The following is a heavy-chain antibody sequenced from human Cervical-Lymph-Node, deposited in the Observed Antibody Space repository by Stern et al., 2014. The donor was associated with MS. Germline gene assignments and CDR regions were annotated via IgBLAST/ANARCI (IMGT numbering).Heavy chain of an antibody. CDR1: GFTFDDYA. Sequence: EVQLEESGGGLVQPGRSLRLSCAASGFTFDDYAMHWVRQAPGEGLEWVSGISGNGGKTDYADSVKGRFTISRDNAKNSLYLQMDSLRAEDTALYYCAKDMRGGSSYAMDVWGQGTPVTVSS. J-gene: IGHJ6*02. D-gene: IGHD6-6*01. CDR2: ISGNGGKT. V-gene: IGHV3-9*01. CDR3: AKDMRGGSSYAMDV.